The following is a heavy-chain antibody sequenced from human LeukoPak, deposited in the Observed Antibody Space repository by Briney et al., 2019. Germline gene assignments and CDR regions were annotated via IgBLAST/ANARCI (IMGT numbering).Heavy chain of an antibody. Sequence: GGSLRLSCAASGFTFSSYGMHWVRQAPGKGLEWVAFIRYDGSNKYYGDSVKGRFTISRDDSKNTLYLQMSSLRAEDTAVYYCARQIRITIFGVVTQFMDVWGKGTTVTVSS. CDR3: ARQIRITIFGVVTQFMDV. J-gene: IGHJ6*03. V-gene: IGHV3-30*02. D-gene: IGHD3-3*01. CDR1: GFTFSSYG. CDR2: IRYDGSNK.